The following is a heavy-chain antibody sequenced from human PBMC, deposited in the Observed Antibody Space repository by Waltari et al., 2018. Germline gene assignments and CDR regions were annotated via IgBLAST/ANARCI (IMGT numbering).Heavy chain of an antibody. CDR3: ARHTTRIGVGAFDY. Sequence: VQLQESGPGLVKPSETLSLTCAVSGYSLSSGYYWGCIRQPPGKGLEGIGSIYHSGSTYYNPSLKSRVTISVDTSKNQFSLKLSSVTAADTAVYYCARHTTRIGVGAFDYWGQGTLVTVSS. CDR1: GYSLSSGYY. J-gene: IGHJ4*02. D-gene: IGHD1-26*01. CDR2: IYHSGST. V-gene: IGHV4-38-2*01.